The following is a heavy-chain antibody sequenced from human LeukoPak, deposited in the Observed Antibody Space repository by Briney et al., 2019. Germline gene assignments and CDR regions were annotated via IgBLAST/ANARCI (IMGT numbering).Heavy chain of an antibody. J-gene: IGHJ4*02. V-gene: IGHV1-69*06. D-gene: IGHD3-22*01. CDR3: VRDYDISGPQKNFFDY. Sequence: ASVKVSCKASGGTFSSYAITWVRQAPGQGLQWMGGIIPMFGAVNYAQKFQGRVTITADKSTGTAYMELSSLRSEDTAVYYCVRDYDISGPQKNFFDYWGQGTLVTVSS. CDR2: IIPMFGAV. CDR1: GGTFSSYA.